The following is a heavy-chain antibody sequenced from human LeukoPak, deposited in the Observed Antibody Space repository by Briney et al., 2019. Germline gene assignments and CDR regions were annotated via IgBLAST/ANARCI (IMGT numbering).Heavy chain of an antibody. J-gene: IGHJ4*02. CDR2: INHSGST. Sequence: PSETLSLTCAVSGGSISSGGYSWSWIRQPPGKGLEWIGGINHSGSTNYNPSLKSRVTISVDTSKNQFSLKLSSVTAADTAVYYCARRDILTGYYRRGLADWGQGTLVTVSS. CDR3: ARRDILTGYYRRGLAD. CDR1: GGSISSGGYS. D-gene: IGHD3-9*01. V-gene: IGHV4-30-2*03.